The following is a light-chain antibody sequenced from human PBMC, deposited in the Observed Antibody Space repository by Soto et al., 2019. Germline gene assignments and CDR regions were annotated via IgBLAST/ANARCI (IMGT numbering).Light chain of an antibody. Sequence: DIQMTQPPSSLSASVGDRVTITCRASQSISSYLNWYQQKPGKAPKLLIYAASSLQSGVPSRFSGSGSGTDFTLTISSLQPDDFATYYCQHYNSYSEAFGQGTKVDIK. CDR2: AAS. CDR1: QSISSY. J-gene: IGKJ1*01. V-gene: IGKV1-39*01. CDR3: QHYNSYSEA.